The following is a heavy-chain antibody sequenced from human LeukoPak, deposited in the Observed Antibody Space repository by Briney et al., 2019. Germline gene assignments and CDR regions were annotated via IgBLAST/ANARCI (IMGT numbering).Heavy chain of an antibody. V-gene: IGHV3-23*01. CDR1: GFTFSSYA. CDR3: AKVMLGRPMPCLDY. D-gene: IGHD2-15*01. Sequence: GGSLRLSCAASGFTFSSYAMSWVRQAPGKGLEWVSAISGSGGSTYYADSVKGRFTISRDNSKNTLYLQMNSLRAEDTAVYYCAKVMLGRPMPCLDYWGQGTLVTVSS. CDR2: ISGSGGST. J-gene: IGHJ4*02.